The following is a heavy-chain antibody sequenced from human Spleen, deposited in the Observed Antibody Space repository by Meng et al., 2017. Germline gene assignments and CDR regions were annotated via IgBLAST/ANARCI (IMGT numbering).Heavy chain of an antibody. J-gene: IGHJ4*02. CDR3: ARVGVAGTYYFDY. V-gene: IGHV3-20*04. D-gene: IGHD6-19*01. CDR1: GFTFDDYG. CDR2: INWNGGRT. Sequence: GGSLRLSCAASGFTFDDYGMSWVRQVPGKGLEWVSRINWNGGRTAYTDSVKGRFTISRDSAKNSLYLQMNSLRAEDTALYYCARVGVAGTYYFDYWGQGTLVTVSS.